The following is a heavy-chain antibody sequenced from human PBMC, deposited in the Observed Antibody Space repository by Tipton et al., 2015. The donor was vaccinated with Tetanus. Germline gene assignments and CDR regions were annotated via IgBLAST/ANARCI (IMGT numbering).Heavy chain of an antibody. J-gene: IGHJ4*02. D-gene: IGHD2-15*01. CDR2: SWYDGTDQ. Sequence: SGFIFSSYGIHWVRQAPGKGLEWVAVSWYDGTDQYYADSGKGRFTLSRDTSKNTLYLEMNSLRAEGTALYYCARESDCSGGSCFSGDFDNWGQGTQVTVSS. V-gene: IGHV3-33*01. CDR3: ARESDCSGGSCFSGDFDN. CDR1: GFIFSSYG.